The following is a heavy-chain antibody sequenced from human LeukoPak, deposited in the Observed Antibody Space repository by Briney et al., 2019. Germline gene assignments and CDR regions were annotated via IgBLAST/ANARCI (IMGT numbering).Heavy chain of an antibody. D-gene: IGHD2-15*01. CDR3: ARHIVYCSGGSCYPWFDP. CDR1: GGSISSGSYY. J-gene: IGHJ5*02. Sequence: SETLSLTCTVSGGSISSGSYYWSWIRQPAGKGLEWIGRIYTSGSTNYNPSLKSRVTISVDTSKNQFSLKLSSVTAADTAVYYCARHIVYCSGGSCYPWFDPWGQGTLVTVSS. CDR2: IYTSGST. V-gene: IGHV4-61*02.